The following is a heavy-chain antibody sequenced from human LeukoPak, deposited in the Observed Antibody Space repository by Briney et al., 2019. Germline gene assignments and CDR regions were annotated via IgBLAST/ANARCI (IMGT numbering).Heavy chain of an antibody. Sequence: PSETLPLTCTVSGGFISNYYWSWIRQPPGKGLEWIGYSSYGGTTNYNPSLKSRVTISVDTSKNQFSLKLSSVTAADTAVYYCARLSGSPVPWGQGALVTVSS. CDR1: GGFISNYY. D-gene: IGHD1-26*01. CDR3: ARLSGSPVP. V-gene: IGHV4-59*01. CDR2: SSYGGTT. J-gene: IGHJ5*02.